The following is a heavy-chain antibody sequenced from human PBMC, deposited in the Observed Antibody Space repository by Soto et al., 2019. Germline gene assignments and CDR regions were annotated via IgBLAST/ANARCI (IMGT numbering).Heavy chain of an antibody. Sequence: SVKVSCKASGFTFIRSAVQWVRQARGQRLEWVGWIVVASGNTNYAQKFQDRVTITRDMSTSTAYMDLRSLRSEDTAVYYCVPDPMTTSHYYYDMDVWGQGTTVTVSS. J-gene: IGHJ6*02. V-gene: IGHV1-58*01. CDR2: IVVASGNT. CDR1: GFTFIRSA. D-gene: IGHD1-1*01. CDR3: VPDPMTTSHYYYDMDV.